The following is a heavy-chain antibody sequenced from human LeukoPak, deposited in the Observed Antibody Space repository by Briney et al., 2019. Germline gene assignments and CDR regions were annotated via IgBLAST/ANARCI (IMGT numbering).Heavy chain of an antibody. Sequence: RASVKVSCKASGYTFTGYYMHWVRQAPGQGLEWMGWINPNSGGTNYAQKFQGRVTMTRDTSISTAYMELSRLRSDDTAVYYCARDSRGSYQIQDGAFDIWGQGTMVTVSS. D-gene: IGHD1-26*01. CDR1: GYTFTGYY. J-gene: IGHJ3*02. CDR3: ARDSRGSYQIQDGAFDI. V-gene: IGHV1-2*02. CDR2: INPNSGGT.